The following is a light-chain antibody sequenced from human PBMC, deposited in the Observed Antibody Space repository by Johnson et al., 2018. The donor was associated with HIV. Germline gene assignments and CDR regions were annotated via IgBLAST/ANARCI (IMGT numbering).Light chain of an antibody. CDR1: SSNIGNNY. CDR3: GTWDNSLIPVYV. J-gene: IGLJ1*01. V-gene: IGLV1-51*02. CDR2: ENN. Sequence: QSVLTQPPSVSAAPGQKVTISCSGSSSNIGNNYVSWYQHLPGTTPKLLIYENNKRPSGIPDRFYGSKSGTSATLGITGLQTGDEADYYCGTWDNSLIPVYVFGTATRVSVL.